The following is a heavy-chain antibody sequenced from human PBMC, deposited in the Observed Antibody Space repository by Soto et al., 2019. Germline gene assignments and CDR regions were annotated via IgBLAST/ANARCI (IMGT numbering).Heavy chain of an antibody. V-gene: IGHV1-24*01. J-gene: IGHJ4*02. CDR1: GHTLTELS. D-gene: IGHD1-1*01. Sequence: QVQLLQSGAEVKKPGASVKVSCKVSGHTLTELSMHWVRHAPGRGLEWMGGFDPEDGETIFAQKFQGRVTMTEDTSTDSTYMELTSLRSEDTAVYYCAAGGTRWLNSPFDYWGQGTLVTISS. CDR2: FDPEDGET. CDR3: AAGGTRWLNSPFDY.